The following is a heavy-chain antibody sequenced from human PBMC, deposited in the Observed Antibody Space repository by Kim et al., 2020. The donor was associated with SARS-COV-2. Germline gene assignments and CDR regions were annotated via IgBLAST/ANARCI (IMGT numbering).Heavy chain of an antibody. CDR1: GFTFSSYG. D-gene: IGHD4-17*01. CDR2: ISYDGSNK. V-gene: IGHV3-30*18. Sequence: GGSLRLSCAASGFTFSSYGMHWVRQAPGKGLEWVAVISYDGSNKYYADSVKGRFTISRDNSKNTLYLQMNSLRAEDTAVYYCAKDDSGGSPGLSGYWGQGTLVTVSS. J-gene: IGHJ4*02. CDR3: AKDDSGGSPGLSGY.